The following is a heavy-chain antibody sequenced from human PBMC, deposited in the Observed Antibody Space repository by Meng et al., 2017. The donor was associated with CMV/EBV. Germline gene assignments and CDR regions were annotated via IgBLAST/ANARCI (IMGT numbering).Heavy chain of an antibody. J-gene: IGHJ4*02. Sequence: SETLSLTCTVSGGSISSSSYYRGWIRQPPGKGLEWIGSIYYSGSTYYNPSLKSRVTISVDTSKNQFSLKLSSVTAADTAVYYCARAWEFFDYWGQGTLVTVSS. CDR2: IYYSGST. D-gene: IGHD3-10*01. CDR1: GGSISSSSYY. V-gene: IGHV4-39*01. CDR3: ARAWEFFDY.